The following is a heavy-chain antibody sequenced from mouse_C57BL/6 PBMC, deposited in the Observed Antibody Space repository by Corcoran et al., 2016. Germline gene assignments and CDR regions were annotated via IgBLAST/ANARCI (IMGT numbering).Heavy chain of an antibody. D-gene: IGHD1-1*01. Sequence: QIQLVQSGPELKKPGETVKISCKASGYTFTTYGMSWVKQAPGKGLKWMGWINTYSGVPTYANDFKGRFAFSLETSASTAYLQINNLKNEDTATYFWARSPSYGSSYRWFAYWGQGTLVTVSA. CDR1: GYTFTTYG. CDR2: INTYSGVP. J-gene: IGHJ3*01. V-gene: IGHV9-3*01. CDR3: ARSPSYGSSYRWFAY.